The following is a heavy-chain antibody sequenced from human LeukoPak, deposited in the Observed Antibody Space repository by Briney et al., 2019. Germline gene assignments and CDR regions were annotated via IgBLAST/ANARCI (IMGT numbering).Heavy chain of an antibody. Sequence: GASVKVTCKASGYTFTSYAMNWVRQAPGQGLEWMGLINTNTGKPTYAQGFTGRFVFSLDTSVSTAYLQISSLKAMDTAVYYGARAYELSYSGYVGTPNWFDPWGQGTLVTVSS. J-gene: IGHJ5*02. D-gene: IGHD5-12*01. CDR2: INTNTGKP. CDR1: GYTFTSYA. V-gene: IGHV7-4-1*02. CDR3: ARAYELSYSGYVGTPNWFDP.